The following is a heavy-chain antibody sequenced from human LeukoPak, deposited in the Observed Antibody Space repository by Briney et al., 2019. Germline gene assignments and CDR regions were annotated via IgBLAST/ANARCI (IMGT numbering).Heavy chain of an antibody. CDR2: IYYSGST. J-gene: IGHJ4*02. V-gene: IGHV4-39*01. D-gene: IGHD1-26*01. CDR3: ARHDREVQNFDY. CDR1: GGSISSSRYY. Sequence: SETLSLTCTVSGGSISSSRYYWGWIRQPPGKGLEWIGSIYYSGSTYYNPSLKSRVTISVDTSKNQFSLKLSSVTAADTAVYYCARHDREVQNFDYWGQGTLVTVSS.